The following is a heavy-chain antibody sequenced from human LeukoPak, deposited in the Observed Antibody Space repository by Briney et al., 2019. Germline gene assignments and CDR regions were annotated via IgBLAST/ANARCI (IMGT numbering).Heavy chain of an antibody. CDR1: GFTFSEYW. D-gene: IGHD6-19*01. V-gene: IGHV3-74*01. CDR2: MTHDGRST. CDR3: ASAPYSSGWYYFDY. Sequence: GGSLRLACAASGFTFSEYWMNWVRQAPGKGLVWLSRMTHDGRSTAYADSVKGRFTISRDNDKSTLYLEMNSMRAEDTAVYYCASAPYSSGWYYFDYWGHGTLVTVSS. J-gene: IGHJ4*01.